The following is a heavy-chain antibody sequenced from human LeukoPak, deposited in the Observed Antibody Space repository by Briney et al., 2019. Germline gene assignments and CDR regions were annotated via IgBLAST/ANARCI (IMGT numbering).Heavy chain of an antibody. V-gene: IGHV1-2*06. CDR2: INPNSGGT. J-gene: IGHJ4*02. CDR1: GYTFTGYY. CDR3: ARVTIFGVVIFDY. Sequence: ASVKVSCKASGYTFTGYYMHWVRQAPGQGLEWMGRINPNSGGTNYAQKFQGRVTMTRDTSISTAYMGLSRLRSDDTAVYYCARVTIFGVVIFDYWGQGTLVTVSS. D-gene: IGHD3-3*01.